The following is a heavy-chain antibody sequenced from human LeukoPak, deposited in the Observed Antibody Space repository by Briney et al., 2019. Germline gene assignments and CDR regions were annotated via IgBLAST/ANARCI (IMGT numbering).Heavy chain of an antibody. Sequence: GGSLRLSCPASGFTFSSYAMHWVRQAPGKGLEYVSAISSNGGSTYYANSVKGRFTISRDNSKNTLYLQMGSLRAEDMAVYYCARDSSGCPDYWGQGTLVTVSS. J-gene: IGHJ4*02. CDR1: GFTFSSYA. CDR2: ISSNGGST. D-gene: IGHD6-19*01. V-gene: IGHV3-64*01. CDR3: ARDSSGCPDY.